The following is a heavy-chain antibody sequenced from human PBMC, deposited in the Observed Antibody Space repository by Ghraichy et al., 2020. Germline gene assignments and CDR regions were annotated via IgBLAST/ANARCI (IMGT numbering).Heavy chain of an antibody. CDR1: GFTFSSYA. CDR3: AKVKPHCSGGSCYSPPYWFDP. V-gene: IGHV3-23*01. CDR2: ISGSGGST. Sequence: GGSRRLSCAASGFTFSSYAMSWVRQAPGKGLEWVSAISGSGGSTYYADSVKGRFTISRDNSKNPLYRQMNSLRAEDTAVYYCAKVKPHCSGGSCYSPPYWFDPWGQGTLVTVSS. J-gene: IGHJ5*02. D-gene: IGHD2-15*01.